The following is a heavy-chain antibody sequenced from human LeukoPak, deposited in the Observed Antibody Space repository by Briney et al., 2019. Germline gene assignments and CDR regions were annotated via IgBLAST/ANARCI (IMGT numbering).Heavy chain of an antibody. D-gene: IGHD3-10*01. CDR1: GFHFGSYG. CDR2: IRYHRSDR. J-gene: IGHJ4*02. V-gene: IGHV3-30*02. Sequence: GGSLRLSCAASGFHFGSYGMHWVRQAPGKGLQWVAFIRYHRSDRYYADSVKGRFTISRDNSESTLFLQMSSLRVDDTAVYYCVKEHGTTWFVFDFWGQGTLATVSS. CDR3: VKEHGTTWFVFDF.